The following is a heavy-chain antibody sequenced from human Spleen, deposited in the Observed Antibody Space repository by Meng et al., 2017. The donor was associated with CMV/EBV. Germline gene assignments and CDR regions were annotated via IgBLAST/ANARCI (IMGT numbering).Heavy chain of an antibody. J-gene: IGHJ3*01. D-gene: IGHD1-14*01. CDR3: ARAATATMAVTGHDTFDV. Sequence: ASVKVSCKASGYTFTDYYMHWVRQAPGQGLEWMGWINPKSRGTIYAQKFQGRVTLTSDTSVTTGYMELSRLKSDDTAVYFCARAATATMAVTGHDTFDVWGQGTMVTVSS. CDR2: INPKSRGT. V-gene: IGHV1-2*02. CDR1: GYTFTDYY.